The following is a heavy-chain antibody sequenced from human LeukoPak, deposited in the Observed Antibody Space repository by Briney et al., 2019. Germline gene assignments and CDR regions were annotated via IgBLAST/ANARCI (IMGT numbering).Heavy chain of an antibody. CDR3: AICEREPPYFDY. CDR1: GFTFSDYY. V-gene: IGHV3-11*04. CDR2: ISSSGSTI. J-gene: IGHJ4*02. D-gene: IGHD1-26*01. Sequence: GGSLRLSCAASGFTFSDYYMSWIRQAPGKGPEWVSYISSSGSTIYYADSVKGRFTISRDNAKNSLYLQMNSLRAEDTAVYYCAICEREPPYFDYWGQGTLVTVSS.